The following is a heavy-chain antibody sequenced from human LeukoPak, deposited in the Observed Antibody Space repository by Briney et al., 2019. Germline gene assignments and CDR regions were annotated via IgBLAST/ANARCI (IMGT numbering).Heavy chain of an antibody. D-gene: IGHD5-18*01. J-gene: IGHJ3*02. Sequence: PGESLRLSCVDSGSIISNNVMGWVRQAPGKGLEWVSTINVGGEATHYAESVKGRFTISRDSSKNTLYLQMNSLSVEDTAVYYCAKEGYSSGHAGAFNIWGPGTMVTVSS. CDR1: GSIISNNV. CDR2: INVGGEAT. V-gene: IGHV3-23*01. CDR3: AKEGYSSGHAGAFNI.